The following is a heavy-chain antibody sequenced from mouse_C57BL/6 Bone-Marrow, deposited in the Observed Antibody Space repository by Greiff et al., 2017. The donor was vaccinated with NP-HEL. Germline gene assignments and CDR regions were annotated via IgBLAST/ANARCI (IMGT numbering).Heavy chain of an antibody. CDR3: TRFTNYDYPYYYAMDY. Sequence: EVQLQQSGTVLARPGASVKMSCKTSGYTFTSYWMHWVKQRPGQGLEWIGAIYPGNSDTSYNQKFKGKAKLTAVTSASTAYMELSSLTNEDSAVYYCTRFTNYDYPYYYAMDYWGQGTSVTVSS. D-gene: IGHD2-4*01. CDR1: GYTFTSYW. J-gene: IGHJ4*01. V-gene: IGHV1-5*01. CDR2: IYPGNSDT.